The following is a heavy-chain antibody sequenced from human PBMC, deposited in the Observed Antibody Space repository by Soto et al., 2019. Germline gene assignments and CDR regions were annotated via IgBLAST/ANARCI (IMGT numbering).Heavy chain of an antibody. V-gene: IGHV1-69*06. J-gene: IGHJ4*02. D-gene: IGHD5-12*01. CDR2: IIPIFGTA. CDR1: GGTFSSYA. Sequence: GASVQVSCKASGGTFSSYAISWVRQAPGQGLEWMGGIIPIFGTANYAQKFQGRVTITADKSTSTAYMELSSLRSEDTAVYYCARPKWAYSGYDYRRWLQFGFDYWGQGTLVTSPQ. CDR3: ARPKWAYSGYDYRRWLQFGFDY.